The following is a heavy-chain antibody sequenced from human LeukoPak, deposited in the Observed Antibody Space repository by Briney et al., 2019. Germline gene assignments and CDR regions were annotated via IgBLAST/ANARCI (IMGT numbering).Heavy chain of an antibody. Sequence: GGSLRLSCAASGFTFSSYDMHWVRQATGKGLEWVSAIGTAGDTYYPGSVKGRFTISRENAKNSLYLQMNSLRAGDTAVYYCARGYYYDSSGYSDDAFDIWGQGTMVTVSS. CDR2: IGTAGDT. D-gene: IGHD3-22*01. CDR3: ARGYYYDSSGYSDDAFDI. V-gene: IGHV3-13*01. CDR1: GFTFSSYD. J-gene: IGHJ3*02.